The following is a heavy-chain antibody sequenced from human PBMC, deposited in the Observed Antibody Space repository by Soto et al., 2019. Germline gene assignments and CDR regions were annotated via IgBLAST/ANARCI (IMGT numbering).Heavy chain of an antibody. V-gene: IGHV5-51*01. Sequence: GESLKISCKGSGYSFTSYWIGWVRQMPGKGLEWMGIIYPGDSDTRYSPSFQGQVTISADKSISTAYLQWSSLKASDTAMYYCARHAAVGCSGGSCDPTAYYFDYWGQGTLVTVSS. D-gene: IGHD2-15*01. CDR3: ARHAAVGCSGGSCDPTAYYFDY. J-gene: IGHJ4*02. CDR2: IYPGDSDT. CDR1: GYSFTSYW.